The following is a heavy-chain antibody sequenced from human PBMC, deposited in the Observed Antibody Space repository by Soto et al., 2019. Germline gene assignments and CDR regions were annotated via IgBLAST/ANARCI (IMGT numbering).Heavy chain of an antibody. D-gene: IGHD3-22*01. CDR3: AREIRGDYYDSSGAFDI. V-gene: IGHV1-69*13. CDR2: IIPIFGTA. J-gene: IGHJ3*02. Sequence: SVKVSCKASGGTFSSYAISWVRQAPGQGLEWMGGIIPIFGTANYAQKFQGRVTITADESTSTAYMELSSLRSEDTAVYYCAREIRGDYYDSSGAFDIWGQGTMVTVPS. CDR1: GGTFSSYA.